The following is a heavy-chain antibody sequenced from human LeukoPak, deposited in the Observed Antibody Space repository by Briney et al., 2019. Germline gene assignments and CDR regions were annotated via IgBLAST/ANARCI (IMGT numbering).Heavy chain of an antibody. V-gene: IGHV3-23*01. D-gene: IGHD1-26*01. CDR3: VRDRGTYRPIDY. J-gene: IGHJ4*02. CDR1: GLTFSTYG. Sequence: GGSLRLSCAVSGLTFSTYGMSWVRQAPGKGLEYVSAISGNGASTYYADSVKGRFTISRDNSKNMLYVQMNSLRAEDTAIYYCVRDRGTYRPIDYWGQGTLVTVSS. CDR2: ISGNGAST.